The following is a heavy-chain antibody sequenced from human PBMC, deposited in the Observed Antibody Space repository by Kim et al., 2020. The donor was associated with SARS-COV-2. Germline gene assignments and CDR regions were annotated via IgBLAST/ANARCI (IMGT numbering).Heavy chain of an antibody. V-gene: IGHV3-33*01. CDR2: IWSAGSNK. Sequence: GGSLRLSCAASGFTFSSYGMHWVRQAPGKGLEWVAAIWSAGSNKYYADSVKGRFTISRDNSKNTLYLQMNSLRAEDTAVYYCARDGTAAGTGYYYYYYGMDVSGQGATCTVSS. J-gene: IGHJ6*02. CDR1: GFTFSSYG. CDR3: ARDGTAAGTGYYYYYYGMDV. D-gene: IGHD6-13*01.